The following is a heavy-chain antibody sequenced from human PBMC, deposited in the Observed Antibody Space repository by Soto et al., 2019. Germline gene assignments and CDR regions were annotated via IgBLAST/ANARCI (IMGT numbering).Heavy chain of an antibody. D-gene: IGHD6-19*01. CDR1: GFIFSSYG. J-gene: IGHJ4*02. V-gene: IGHV3-30*18. Sequence: QVQLVESGGGVVQPGRSLRLSCAASGFIFSSYGMHWVRQAPGKGLEWVAVISYDGSNKYYADSVKGRFTISRDNPKNTLYMQMNSLRVEDTAVYYCAKDRGPVIAVAVEEGFDSWGQGTLVTVSS. CDR2: ISYDGSNK. CDR3: AKDRGPVIAVAVEEGFDS.